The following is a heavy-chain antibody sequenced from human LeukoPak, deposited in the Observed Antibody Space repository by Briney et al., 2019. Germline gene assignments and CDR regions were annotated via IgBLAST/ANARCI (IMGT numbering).Heavy chain of an antibody. V-gene: IGHV3-53*01. CDR1: GFTVITND. CDR2: LYSDGNT. Sequence: GGSLRLSCAASGFTVITNDMTWVRQAPGKGLEWVSVLYSDGNTKYADSVRGRFTISRDNSRNTLYLEMNSLSPDDTAVYYCARGVEPLAANTLAYWGQGTLVTVSS. J-gene: IGHJ4*02. D-gene: IGHD1-14*01. CDR3: ARGVEPLAANTLAY.